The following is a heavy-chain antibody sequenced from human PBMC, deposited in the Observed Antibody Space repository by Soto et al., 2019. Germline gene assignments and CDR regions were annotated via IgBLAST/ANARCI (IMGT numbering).Heavy chain of an antibody. Sequence: PSETLSLTCAVYGGSFSGYYWSWIRQPPGKGLEWIGEINHSGSTNYNPSLKSRVTISADTSKNQFTLKLSSVTAADTAVYYCAISGYWLIVTTVPYYFDYWGQGTPVTVSS. V-gene: IGHV4-34*01. CDR3: AISGYWLIVTTVPYYFDY. J-gene: IGHJ4*02. CDR2: INHSGST. CDR1: GGSFSGYY. D-gene: IGHD4-17*01.